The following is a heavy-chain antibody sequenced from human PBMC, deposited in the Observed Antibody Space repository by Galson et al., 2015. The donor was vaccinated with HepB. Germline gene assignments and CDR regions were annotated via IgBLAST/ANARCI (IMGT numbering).Heavy chain of an antibody. CDR2: ISSSGGTV. D-gene: IGHD3-22*01. CDR1: GFTFSDYY. CDR3: ARAQRHYSDTSGYFYFDS. J-gene: IGHJ4*02. Sequence: SLRLSCAASGFTFSDYYMSWIRQTPGKGLEWVSYISSSGGTVFYADSVKGRFTISRDNAKNSLSLQMNSLRAEDTAIYYCARAQRHYSDTSGYFYFDSWGQGTLVTVSS. V-gene: IGHV3-11*04.